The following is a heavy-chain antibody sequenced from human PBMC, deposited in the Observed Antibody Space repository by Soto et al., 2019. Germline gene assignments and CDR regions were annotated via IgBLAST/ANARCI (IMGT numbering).Heavy chain of an antibody. CDR2: IRGSGGST. CDR3: ANVLPWFGQPPGH. D-gene: IGHD3-10*01. CDR1: GFTFSSYA. Sequence: LGLSWAASGFTFSSYAMSCVRRAPGKGREWVAAIRGSGGSTYYADSVKGRFTISSDNAENTLYLQMNSLRGEDTAVYYCANVLPWFGQPPGHWGQGTLVPVSS. J-gene: IGHJ4*02. V-gene: IGHV3-23*01.